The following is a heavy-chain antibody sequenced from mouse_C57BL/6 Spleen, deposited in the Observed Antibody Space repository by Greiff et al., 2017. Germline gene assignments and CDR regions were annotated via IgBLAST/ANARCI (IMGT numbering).Heavy chain of an antibody. CDR3: ARRDYYGSRGGSY. CDR1: GYTFTSYW. Sequence: VQLQQPGAELVKPGASVKLSCKASGYTFTSYWMQWVKQRPGQGLEWIGEIDPSDSYTNYNQKFKGKATLTVDTSSSTAYMQLSSLTSEDSAVYYCARRDYYGSRGGSYWGQGTLVTVSA. D-gene: IGHD1-1*01. CDR2: IDPSDSYT. V-gene: IGHV1-50*01. J-gene: IGHJ3*01.